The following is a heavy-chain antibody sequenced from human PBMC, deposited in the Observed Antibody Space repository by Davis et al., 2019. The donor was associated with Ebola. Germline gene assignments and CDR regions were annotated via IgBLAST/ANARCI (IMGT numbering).Heavy chain of an antibody. D-gene: IGHD2/OR15-2a*01. Sequence: PSETLSLTGTVSGGSISSSSYNWGWIRQPPGRGLEGGGCIYYRGSSHYSPSLNSLVTISVDTSQNQFSLQLRSMTAVDTAIYFCTREFEYVDYWGQGTLVTVSS. J-gene: IGHJ4*02. CDR3: TREFEYVDY. CDR2: IYYRGSS. V-gene: IGHV4-39*07. CDR1: GGSISSSSYN.